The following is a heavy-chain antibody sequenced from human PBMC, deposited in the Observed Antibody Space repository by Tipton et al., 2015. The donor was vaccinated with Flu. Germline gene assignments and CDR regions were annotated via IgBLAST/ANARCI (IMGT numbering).Heavy chain of an antibody. J-gene: IGHJ4*02. V-gene: IGHV4-61*02. Sequence: TLSLTCTVSDGSISSGSYYWSWIRQPAGKGLEWIGRIYTSGSTNYNPSLKSRVPISVDTSKNQFSLKLSSVTAADTAVYYCASRLNGDVDYWGQGTLVTVSS. CDR2: IYTSGST. CDR1: DGSISSGSYY. CDR3: ASRLNGDVDY. D-gene: IGHD4-17*01.